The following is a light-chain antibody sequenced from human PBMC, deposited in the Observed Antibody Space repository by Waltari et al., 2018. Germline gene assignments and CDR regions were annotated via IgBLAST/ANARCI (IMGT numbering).Light chain of an antibody. CDR2: GAS. Sequence: EIVLTQSPGTLSLSPGERATLSCRASQSVDNNYLAWYQQKPGQAPRLLIYGASNRAIGIPDRFSGSGSGTDFTLTIIRLVPEDFAVYYCQHYVRFFPLTFGGGTKVEIK. J-gene: IGKJ4*01. V-gene: IGKV3-20*01. CDR3: QHYVRFFPLT. CDR1: QSVDNNY.